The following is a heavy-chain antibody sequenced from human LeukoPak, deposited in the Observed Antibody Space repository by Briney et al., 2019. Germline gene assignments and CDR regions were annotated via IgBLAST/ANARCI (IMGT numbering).Heavy chain of an antibody. CDR3: ARERLYSGYDSGGMDV. CDR1: GGSISSYY. D-gene: IGHD5-12*01. CDR2: IYYSGST. J-gene: IGHJ6*02. Sequence: SETLSLTCTVSGGSISSYYWSWIRQPPGKGLEWIGYIYYSGSTNYNPSLKSRVTISVDTSKNQFSLKLSSVTAADTAVYYCARERLYSGYDSGGMDVWGQGTTATVSS. V-gene: IGHV4-59*01.